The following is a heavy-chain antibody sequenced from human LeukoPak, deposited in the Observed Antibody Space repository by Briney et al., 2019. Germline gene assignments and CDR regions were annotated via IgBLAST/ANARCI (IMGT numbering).Heavy chain of an antibody. V-gene: IGHV3-23*01. D-gene: IGHD1-26*01. CDR3: AKARLRQVGAPPYFDY. CDR2: ISGSGGST. CDR1: GFTFSSYA. Sequence: GGSLRRSCAASGFTFSSYAMCWVRQAPGKGLEWVSAISGSGGSTYYADSVKGRFTISRDNSKNTLYLQVNSLRAEDTAVYYCAKARLRQVGAPPYFDYWGQGTLVTVSS. J-gene: IGHJ4*02.